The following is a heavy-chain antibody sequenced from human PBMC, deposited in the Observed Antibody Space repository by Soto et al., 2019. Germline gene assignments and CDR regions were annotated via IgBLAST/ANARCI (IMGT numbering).Heavy chain of an antibody. CDR1: GFTFRNAW. CDR3: TTGFVSPFDY. V-gene: IGHV3-15*01. D-gene: IGHD3-10*01. Sequence: GGSLRLSCATSGFTFRNAWMSWVRQAPGKGLEWVGRIKSKTDGGTTDYAAPVKCRFTISRDDAKNTLYLQMNSLKTEDTAVYYCTTGFVSPFDYWGQGTLVTVSS. J-gene: IGHJ4*02. CDR2: IKSKTDGGTT.